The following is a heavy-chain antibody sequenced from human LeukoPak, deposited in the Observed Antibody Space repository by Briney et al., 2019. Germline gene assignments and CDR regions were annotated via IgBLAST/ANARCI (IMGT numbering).Heavy chain of an antibody. CDR1: GYTFNSSY. CDR3: ARTLHGAFDI. V-gene: IGHV1-46*02. CDR2: INPSDDST. J-gene: IGHJ3*02. Sequence: ASVKVSCKASGYTFNSSYMHWVRQAPGQGLEWMGIINPSDDSTRYAQKFQGRVTITAAEAPTTAYMELSSLGSEDTAMYYCARTLHGAFDIWGQGTMVTVSS.